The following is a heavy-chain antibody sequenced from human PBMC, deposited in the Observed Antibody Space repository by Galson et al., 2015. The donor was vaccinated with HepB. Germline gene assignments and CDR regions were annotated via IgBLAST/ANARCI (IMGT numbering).Heavy chain of an antibody. CDR2: IKSKTDGGTT. J-gene: IGHJ2*01. V-gene: IGHV3-15*01. CDR3: AKDTAPNWYFDL. Sequence: SLRLSCAASGFTFSNAWMSWVRQAPGKGLEWVGRIKSKTDGGTTDYAAPVKGRFTISRDDSKNTLYLQMNSLRAEDTAVYYCAKDTAPNWYFDLWGRGTLVTVSS. CDR1: GFTFSNAW. D-gene: IGHD5-18*01.